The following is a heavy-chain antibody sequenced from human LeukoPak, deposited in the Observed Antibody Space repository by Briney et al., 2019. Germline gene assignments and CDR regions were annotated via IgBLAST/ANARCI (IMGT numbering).Heavy chain of an antibody. CDR1: GGSISSGGHF. CDR2: IYYSGST. CDR3: ARHSWVNGYFDY. Sequence: IPSETLSLTCTVSGGSISSGGHFWSWIRQHPGKGLEWIGYIYYSGSTYYNPSLKSRVNISVDTSKNQFSLRLNSVTAADTAVYYCARHSWVNGYFDYWGQGTLVTVSS. D-gene: IGHD2-15*01. J-gene: IGHJ4*02. V-gene: IGHV4-31*03.